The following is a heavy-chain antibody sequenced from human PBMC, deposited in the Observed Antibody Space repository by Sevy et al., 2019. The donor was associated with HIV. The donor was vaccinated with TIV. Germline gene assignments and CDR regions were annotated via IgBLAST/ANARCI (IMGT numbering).Heavy chain of an antibody. Sequence: ASVKVSCKASGYTFTSYDINWVRQATGQGLEWMGWMNPNSGNTGYAQKFQGRVTMTRNTSISTAYMELSSLRSEDTAVYYCARWRRGLYYDFWSGYPGINAHYYYYGMDVWGQGTTVTVSS. CDR3: ARWRRGLYYDFWSGYPGINAHYYYYGMDV. CDR2: MNPNSGNT. D-gene: IGHD3-3*01. V-gene: IGHV1-8*01. CDR1: GYTFTSYD. J-gene: IGHJ6*02.